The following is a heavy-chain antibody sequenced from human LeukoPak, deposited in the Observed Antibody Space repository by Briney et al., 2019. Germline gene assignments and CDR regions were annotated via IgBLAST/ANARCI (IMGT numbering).Heavy chain of an antibody. J-gene: IGHJ4*02. Sequence: ASVKVSCKASGYTFTTYDINWVRQATGQGLEWMGWMNPNSGNTGYTQKFQGRVTMTRNTSISTAYMELSSLRSEDTAVYYCARDLITMIVVDPPGGFDYWGQGTLVTVSS. D-gene: IGHD3-22*01. CDR1: GYTFTTYD. CDR2: MNPNSGNT. V-gene: IGHV1-8*01. CDR3: ARDLITMIVVDPPGGFDY.